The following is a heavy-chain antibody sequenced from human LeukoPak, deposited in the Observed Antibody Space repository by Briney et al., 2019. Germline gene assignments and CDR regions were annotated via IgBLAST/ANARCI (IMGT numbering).Heavy chain of an antibody. V-gene: IGHV4-34*01. CDR1: GGSFSGYY. J-gene: IGHJ4*02. Sequence: SETLSLTCAVYGGSFSGYYWSWIRHPPGKGLEWIGEINHSGSTNYNPSLKSRVTISVDTSKNQFSLKLSSVTAADTAVYYCARGGRPLSWGQGTLVTVSS. CDR2: INHSGST. D-gene: IGHD5/OR15-5a*01. CDR3: ARGGRPLS.